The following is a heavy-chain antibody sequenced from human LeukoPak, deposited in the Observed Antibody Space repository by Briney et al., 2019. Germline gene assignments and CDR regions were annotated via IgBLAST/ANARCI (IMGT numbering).Heavy chain of an antibody. CDR3: TKVYGGYSED. Sequence: GGSLRLSCAASGFTFSSYAMSWVRQAPGKGLEWVSAISGSGGSTYYAASVKGRFTISRDNSKNMLFLQMNSLKDEDTAVYYCTKVYGGYSEDWGQGTLVTVSS. V-gene: IGHV3-23*01. CDR1: GFTFSSYA. CDR2: ISGSGGST. D-gene: IGHD4-23*01. J-gene: IGHJ4*02.